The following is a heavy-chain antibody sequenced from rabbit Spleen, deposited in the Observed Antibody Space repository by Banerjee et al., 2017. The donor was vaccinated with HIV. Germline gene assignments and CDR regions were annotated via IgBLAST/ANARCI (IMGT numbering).Heavy chain of an antibody. Sequence: QEQLVESGGGLVQPEGSLTLTCKASGFSFSDRDVMCWVRQAPGKGLEWIACINAATAKPVYATWAKGLFTISRTSSTTVTIRMTSLTAADRATYFCARDLLGVIGWNFYLWGPGTLVTVS. CDR3: ARDLLGVIGWNFYL. D-gene: IGHD1-1*01. CDR1: GFSFSDRDV. CDR2: INAATAKP. J-gene: IGHJ4*01. V-gene: IGHV1S45*01.